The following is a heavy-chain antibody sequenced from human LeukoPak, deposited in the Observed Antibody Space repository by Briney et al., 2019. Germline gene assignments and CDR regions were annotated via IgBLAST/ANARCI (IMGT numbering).Heavy chain of an antibody. CDR3: ARDGYGVNSADY. D-gene: IGHD4-23*01. J-gene: IGHJ4*02. Sequence: GGSLRLSCTASGFIFSSFTMTWVSQAPGKGLEWVSSISSSSTYIYYADSVKGRFTISRDNAKNSLYLQMNSLRAEDTAVYYCARDGYGVNSADYWGQGTLVTVSS. CDR1: GFIFSSFT. CDR2: ISSSSTYI. V-gene: IGHV3-21*01.